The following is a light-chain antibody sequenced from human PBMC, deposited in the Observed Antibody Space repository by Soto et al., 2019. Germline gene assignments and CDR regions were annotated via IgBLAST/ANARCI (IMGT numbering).Light chain of an antibody. Sequence: QSVLTQPPSVSEAPGQRVTISCTGSSSNIGAGYEAHWYQQVPGKAPKLLIYENNNRPSGVPDRFSGSKSGTSASLAITGLQAEDEAEYYCLSYDSSRSGYVFGTGTKVTVL. CDR1: SSNIGAGYE. CDR2: ENN. J-gene: IGLJ1*01. V-gene: IGLV1-40*01. CDR3: LSYDSSRSGYV.